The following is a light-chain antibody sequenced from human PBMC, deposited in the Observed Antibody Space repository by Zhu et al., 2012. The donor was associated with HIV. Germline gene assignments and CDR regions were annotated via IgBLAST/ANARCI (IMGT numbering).Light chain of an antibody. CDR1: QSISSW. CDR2: KAS. Sequence: DIQMTQSPSTLSASVGDRVTITCRASQSISSWLAWYQQKPGKDPKLLIYKASSLETGVPSRFSGSESGTEFTLTISSLQPEDFATYYCQQYSGYPWTFGQGTEVDVK. J-gene: IGKJ1*01. V-gene: IGKV1-5*03. CDR3: QQYSGYPWT.